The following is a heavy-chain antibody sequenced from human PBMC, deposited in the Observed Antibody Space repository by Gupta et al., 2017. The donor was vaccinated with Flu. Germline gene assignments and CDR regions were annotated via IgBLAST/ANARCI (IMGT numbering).Heavy chain of an antibody. V-gene: IGHV4-39*01. J-gene: IGHJ4*02. CDR3: ARHFVGYCTSATCYDENDY. Sequence: GKGLEWIGSIYYSGNTYYTPSLKSRVTISVDTSKNQFSLKLSSVTAADTAVYYCARHFVGYCTSATCYDENDYWGQGTLVTVSS. CDR2: IYYSGNT. D-gene: IGHD2-8*01.